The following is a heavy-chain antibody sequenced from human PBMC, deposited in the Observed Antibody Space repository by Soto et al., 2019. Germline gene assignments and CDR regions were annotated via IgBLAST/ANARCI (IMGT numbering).Heavy chain of an antibody. V-gene: IGHV4-34*01. CDR3: ASRRGYSYGHRDY. CDR1: GGSFSGYY. D-gene: IGHD5-18*01. Sequence: QVQLQQWGAGLLKPSETLSLTCAVYGGSFSGYYWSWIRQPPGKGLEWIGEINHSGSTNYNPSLKSRVTISVDTSKNQFYLKLSSVTAADTAVYYCASRRGYSYGHRDYWGQGTLVTVSS. CDR2: INHSGST. J-gene: IGHJ4*02.